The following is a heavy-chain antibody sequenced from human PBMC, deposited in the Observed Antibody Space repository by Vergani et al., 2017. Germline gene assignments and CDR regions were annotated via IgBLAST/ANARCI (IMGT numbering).Heavy chain of an antibody. Sequence: QITLKESGPTLVKPTQTLTLTCTFSGFSLSTSGVGVGWIRQPPGKALEWLALIYWNDDKRYSPSLKSRLTITKDTSKNQVVLTMTNMDSVDTATYYCAHRRRYGDYGEDAFDIWGQGTMVTVSS. D-gene: IGHD4-17*01. J-gene: IGHJ3*02. CDR2: IYWNDDK. CDR3: AHRRRYGDYGEDAFDI. V-gene: IGHV2-5*01. CDR1: GFSLSTSGVG.